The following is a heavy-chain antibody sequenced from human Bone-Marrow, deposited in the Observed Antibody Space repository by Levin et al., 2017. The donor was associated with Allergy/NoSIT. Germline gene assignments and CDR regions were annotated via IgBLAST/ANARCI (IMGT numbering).Heavy chain of an antibody. Sequence: GGSLRLSCAASGFTFTSAWLSWARQVPGEGLQWVGRIKSKIDGGTTDYGAAVKGRFSISRDDSKNTLYLQMDSLRIEDTAMYHCTTDRAITERPVFDYWGPGTLVTVTS. J-gene: IGHJ4*02. CDR1: GFTFTSAW. V-gene: IGHV3-15*01. D-gene: IGHD1-1*01. CDR2: IKSKIDGGTT. CDR3: TTDRAITERPVFDY.